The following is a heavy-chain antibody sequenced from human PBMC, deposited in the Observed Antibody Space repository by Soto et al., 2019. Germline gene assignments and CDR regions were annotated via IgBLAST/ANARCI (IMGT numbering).Heavy chain of an antibody. CDR1: GFKFDDYA. D-gene: IGHD6-19*01. Sequence: EVQLVESGGNLARPGESLRLSCAASGFKFDDYAFHWVRQAPGKGPEWVSGINWNGAYSGYVDSVKGRFTISRDNAGNFVYLQMDTLRPEDTALYYCARVHSSGWYVEPYDAWGQGTMVTVSS. V-gene: IGHV3-9*01. CDR2: INWNGAYS. CDR3: ARVHSSGWYVEPYDA. J-gene: IGHJ3*01.